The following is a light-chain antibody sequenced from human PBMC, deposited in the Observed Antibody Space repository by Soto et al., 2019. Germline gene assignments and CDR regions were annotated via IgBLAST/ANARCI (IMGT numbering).Light chain of an antibody. Sequence: EIVWTQSPGTLSLSPGERATLSCRASQSVSSSYLAWYQQKPGQAPRLLIYAPSIRATDIPDRFSGSGFGTDFCLTISRLEPEDFAVFYCHHYGRSSIPFGQGTRLEIK. J-gene: IGKJ5*01. CDR1: QSVSSSY. V-gene: IGKV3-20*01. CDR3: HHYGRSSIP. CDR2: APS.